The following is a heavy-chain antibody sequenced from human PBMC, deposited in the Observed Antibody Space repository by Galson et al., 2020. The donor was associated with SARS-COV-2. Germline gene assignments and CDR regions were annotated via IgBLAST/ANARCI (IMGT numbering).Heavy chain of an antibody. CDR2: IYTSGSN. J-gene: IGHJ3*02. CDR3: AIDRGVVLAGRPDACGI. V-gene: IGHV4-61*02. Sequence: SETLTLPCSLSGGSISSVRYYWRWIPQPAGKGLEWIGRIYTSGSNNYNPSLKSRVTISVDTSKNQFSLKLNSVTAADTAVYYCAIDRGVVLAGRPDACGIWGQATMFTVCS. D-gene: IGHD2-15*01. CDR1: GGSISSVRYY.